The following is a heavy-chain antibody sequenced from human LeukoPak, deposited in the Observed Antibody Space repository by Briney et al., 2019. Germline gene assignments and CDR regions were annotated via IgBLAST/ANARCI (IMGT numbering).Heavy chain of an antibody. J-gene: IGHJ4*02. CDR3: ATIRGWPFFDY. CDR1: GYALTELS. Sequence: ASVKVSCKVSGYALTELSMHWVRQAPGKGREWMGGFDPEDGETIYAQKFQGRVTMTEATSTDTAYMELSSLRSEDTAVYYCATIRGWPFFDYWGQGTLVTVSS. CDR2: FDPEDGET. V-gene: IGHV1-24*01. D-gene: IGHD6-19*01.